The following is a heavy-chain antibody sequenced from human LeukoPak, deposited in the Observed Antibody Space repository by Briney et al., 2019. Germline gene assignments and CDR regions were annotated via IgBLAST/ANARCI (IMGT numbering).Heavy chain of an antibody. D-gene: IGHD6-19*01. CDR2: INPNSGGT. V-gene: IGHV1-2*02. CDR1: GYAFTGYY. CDR3: ARERGSGWPNWFDP. Sequence: ASVKVSCKASGYAFTGYYMHWVRQAPGQGLEWMGWINPNSGGTNYAQKFQGRVTMTRETSISTAYMELSRLRSDDTAVYYCARERGSGWPNWFDPWGQGTLVTVSS. J-gene: IGHJ5*02.